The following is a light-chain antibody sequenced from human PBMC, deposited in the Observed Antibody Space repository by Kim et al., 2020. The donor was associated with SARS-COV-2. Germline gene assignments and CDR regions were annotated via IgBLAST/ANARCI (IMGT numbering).Light chain of an antibody. Sequence: SYELTQPPSVSVSPGQTATITCSGYKLGDKYVSWYQQKPGQSPVVVIYQDNQRPSGIPERFSGSNSGNTATLTISGTQALDEADYYCQAWDSGTHNYVFGAGTKVTV. J-gene: IGLJ1*01. CDR1: KLGDKY. CDR2: QDN. CDR3: QAWDSGTHNYV. V-gene: IGLV3-1*01.